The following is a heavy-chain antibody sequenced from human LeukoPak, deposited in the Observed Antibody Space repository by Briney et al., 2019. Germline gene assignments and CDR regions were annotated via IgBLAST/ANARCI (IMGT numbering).Heavy chain of an antibody. Sequence: PGGSLRLSCAASGFTFSNYAMHWVRQAPGKGLDWVAVVSFHGTDKFYADSVKGRFTISRDNSKNTLYLQMNSLRAEDTAVYYCVAVVVVMRPFDIWGQGTVVTVSS. CDR3: VAVVVVMRPFDI. V-gene: IGHV3-30*04. J-gene: IGHJ3*02. D-gene: IGHD3-22*01. CDR1: GFTFSNYA. CDR2: VSFHGTDK.